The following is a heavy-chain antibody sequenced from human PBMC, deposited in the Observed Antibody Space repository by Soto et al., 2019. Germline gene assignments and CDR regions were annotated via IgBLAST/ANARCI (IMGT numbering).Heavy chain of an antibody. CDR1: DFLVSNHA. D-gene: IGHD3-16*01. CDR2: IAGTGGST. J-gene: IGHJ6*03. V-gene: IGHV3-23*01. Sequence: EVQLLESGGGFVRPGGSLRLSCDVSDFLVSNHAMSWVRQAPGKGLQWVSTIAGTGGSTYYLDSVRGRFTVSTDKAKTTLYLNMNILRDDDTAIYYCARGESDYYYYYMDVWGKGTPVTVSS. CDR3: ARGESDYYYYYMDV.